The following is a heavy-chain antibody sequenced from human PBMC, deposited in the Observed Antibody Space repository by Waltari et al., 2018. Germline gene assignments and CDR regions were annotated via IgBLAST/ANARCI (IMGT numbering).Heavy chain of an antibody. CDR2: IIPIFGTA. CDR3: ARSFIAAAAPLFDY. Sequence: QVQLVQSGAEVKKPGSSVKVSCKASGGTFSSYAISWVRQAPGQGLEWIGGIIPIFGTANYAQKFQGRVTITADESTSTAYMELSSLRSEDTAVYYCARSFIAAAAPLFDYWGQGTLVTVSS. J-gene: IGHJ4*02. V-gene: IGHV1-69*01. CDR1: GGTFSSYA. D-gene: IGHD6-13*01.